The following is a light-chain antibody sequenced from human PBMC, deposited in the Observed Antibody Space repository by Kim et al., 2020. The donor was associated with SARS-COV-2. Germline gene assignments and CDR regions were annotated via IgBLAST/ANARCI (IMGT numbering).Light chain of an antibody. CDR3: QSYDSSLNVVV. CDR1: SSNIGAGYD. J-gene: IGLJ2*01. CDR2: RNN. V-gene: IGLV1-40*01. Sequence: QSVLTQPPSVSGAPGQRVTISCTGSSSNIGAGYDVHWYRQLPGTAPKLLIYRNNNRPSGVPDRFSDSKSGTSASLAITGLQAEDEADYYCQSYDSSLNVVVIGGGTQLTVL.